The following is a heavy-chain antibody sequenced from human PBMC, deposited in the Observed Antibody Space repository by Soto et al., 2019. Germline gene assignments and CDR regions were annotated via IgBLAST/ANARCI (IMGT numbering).Heavy chain of an antibody. CDR3: ARSIAAAASYYYGMDV. V-gene: IGHV4-30-2*01. CDR2: IYHSGST. J-gene: IGHJ6*02. CDR1: GGSISSGGYS. Sequence: SETLSLTCAVSGGSISSGGYSWSWIRQPPGKGLEWIRYIYHSGSTYYNPSLKSRVTISVDRSKNQFSLKLSSVTAADTAVYYCARSIAAAASYYYGMDVWGQGTTVS. D-gene: IGHD6-13*01.